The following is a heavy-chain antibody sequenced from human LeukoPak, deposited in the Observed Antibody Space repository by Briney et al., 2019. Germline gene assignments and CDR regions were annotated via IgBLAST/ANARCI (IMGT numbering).Heavy chain of an antibody. D-gene: IGHD4-17*01. CDR2: ISSSSSYI. CDR1: EFTFSSYW. J-gene: IGHJ4*02. Sequence: GGSLRLSCAASEFTFSSYWMSWVRQAPGKGLEWVSSISSSSSYIYYADSVKGRFTISRDNAKNSLYLQMNSLRAEDTAVYYCARAGYGDYEQYYFDYWGRGTLVTVSS. V-gene: IGHV3-21*01. CDR3: ARAGYGDYEQYYFDY.